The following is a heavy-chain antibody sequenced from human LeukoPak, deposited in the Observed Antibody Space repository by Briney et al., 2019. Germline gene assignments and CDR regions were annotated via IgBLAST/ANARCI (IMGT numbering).Heavy chain of an antibody. Sequence: PSETLSLTXAVSGYSISSGYYWGWIRQPPGKGLEWIGSIYHSGSTYYNPSLKSRVTISVDTSKNQFSLKLSSVTAADTAVYYCARLYSSSSDYFDYWGQRTLVTVSS. CDR1: GYSISSGYY. J-gene: IGHJ4*02. CDR3: ARLYSSSSDYFDY. CDR2: IYHSGST. D-gene: IGHD6-6*01. V-gene: IGHV4-38-2*01.